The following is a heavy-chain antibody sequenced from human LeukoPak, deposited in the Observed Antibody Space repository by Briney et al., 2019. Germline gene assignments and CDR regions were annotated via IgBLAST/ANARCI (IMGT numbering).Heavy chain of an antibody. Sequence: GGSLRLSCAASGSTFSSYSMNWVRQAPGKGLEWVSYISSSSSTIYYADSVKGRFTISRDNAKNSLYLQMNSLRAEDTAVYYCARDLSTLWFGESFDYWGQGTLVTVSS. V-gene: IGHV3-48*04. CDR1: GSTFSSYS. J-gene: IGHJ4*02. CDR3: ARDLSTLWFGESFDY. D-gene: IGHD3-10*01. CDR2: ISSSSSTI.